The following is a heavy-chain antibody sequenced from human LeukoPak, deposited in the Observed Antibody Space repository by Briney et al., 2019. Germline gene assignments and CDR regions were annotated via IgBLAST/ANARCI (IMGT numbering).Heavy chain of an antibody. V-gene: IGHV3-53*01. Sequence: PGGSLRLSCAASGFTVSSNYMSWVRQAPGKGLEWVSVIYSGGSTYYADSVKGRFTISRDNSKNTLYLQMNSLRAEDTAVYYCARGSYGSGSYFDYWGQGTLVTVSS. J-gene: IGHJ4*02. CDR3: ARGSYGSGSYFDY. CDR1: GFTVSSNY. D-gene: IGHD3-10*01. CDR2: IYSGGST.